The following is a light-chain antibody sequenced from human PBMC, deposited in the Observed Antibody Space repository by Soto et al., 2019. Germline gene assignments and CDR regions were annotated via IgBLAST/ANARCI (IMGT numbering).Light chain of an antibody. V-gene: IGLV1-47*01. Sequence: QSVLTQPPSASGTPGQRVTISCSGSSSNIESNFVYWYQQFPGTAPRLLIYRNNQRPSGVPDPFSGSKSGTSASLAISALRSEDEADYYCTVWDDSLRGRLFGGGTKVTVL. CDR3: TVWDDSLRGRL. J-gene: IGLJ2*01. CDR1: SSNIESNF. CDR2: RNN.